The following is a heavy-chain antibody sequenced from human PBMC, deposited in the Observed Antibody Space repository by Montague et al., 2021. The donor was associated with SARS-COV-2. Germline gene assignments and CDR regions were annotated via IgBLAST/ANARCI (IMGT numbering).Heavy chain of an antibody. J-gene: IGHJ5*02. V-gene: IGHV3-11*05. Sequence: SLRLSCAASGFIFSDYNMTWIRQTPGKGLEWISNINGASSRTNYADSVKGRFTISRDNAKNSLFLQMNSLRVEDTAVYYCARGISLFDPWGQGTLVTVSS. CDR1: GFIFSDYN. CDR3: ARGISLFDP. CDR2: INGASSRT.